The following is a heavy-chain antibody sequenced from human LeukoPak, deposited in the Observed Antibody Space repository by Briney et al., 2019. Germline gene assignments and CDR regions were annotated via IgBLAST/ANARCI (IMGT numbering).Heavy chain of an antibody. V-gene: IGHV3-48*01. CDR1: ELTFSSYS. J-gene: IGHJ4*02. Sequence: GGSLRLSCAASELTFSSYSMNWVRQAPGKGLEWISYIDSSSGTIHYADSVKGRFIISRDNAKNSLYLQMNSLRAEDTAVYYCARARYCSGDSCYHHFDYWGQGTLVIVSS. D-gene: IGHD2-15*01. CDR3: ARARYCSGDSCYHHFDY. CDR2: IDSSSGTI.